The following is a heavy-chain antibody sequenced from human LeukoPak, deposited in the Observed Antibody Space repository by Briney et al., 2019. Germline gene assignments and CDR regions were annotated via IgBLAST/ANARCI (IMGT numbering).Heavy chain of an antibody. V-gene: IGHV4-59*01. CDR1: GGSISGFY. Sequence: SETLSLTCTVSGGSISGFYWSWIRQPPGKGLEWIGYIYYSGSTNYNPSLKSRVTISVDTSKNQFSLKLSSVTAADTAVYYCARVRIGRGVIDYWGQGTLVTVSS. J-gene: IGHJ4*02. CDR3: ARVRIGRGVIDY. D-gene: IGHD3-10*01. CDR2: IYYSGST.